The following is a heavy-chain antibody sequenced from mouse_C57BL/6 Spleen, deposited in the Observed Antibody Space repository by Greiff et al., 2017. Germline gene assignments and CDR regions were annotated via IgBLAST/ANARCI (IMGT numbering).Heavy chain of an antibody. J-gene: IGHJ4*01. CDR2: IDPNSGGT. V-gene: IGHV1-72*01. Sequence: QVQLQQPGAELVKPGASVKLSCKASGYTFTSYWMHWVKQRPGRGLEWIGRIDPNSGGTKYNEKFKSKATLNVDKPSSTAYMPLSSLTSEDSAVYYCARLGDGYYGYAMDYWGQGTSVTVSS. CDR3: ARLGDGYYGYAMDY. D-gene: IGHD2-3*01. CDR1: GYTFTSYW.